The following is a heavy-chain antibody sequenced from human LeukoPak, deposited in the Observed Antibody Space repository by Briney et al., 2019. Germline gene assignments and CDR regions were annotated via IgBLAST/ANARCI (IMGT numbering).Heavy chain of an antibody. Sequence: SETLSLTCTVSGGSISGYYWSWIRQPPGKGLEWIGYFYYTGSTNYNPCLKSRVTISVDTSKNQFSLKLISVTAADTAVYYCARSPQRGYIYGYLKHFDYWGQGTLVTVSS. CDR3: ARSPQRGYIYGYLKHFDY. CDR1: GGSISGYY. V-gene: IGHV4-59*01. CDR2: FYYTGST. J-gene: IGHJ4*02. D-gene: IGHD5-18*01.